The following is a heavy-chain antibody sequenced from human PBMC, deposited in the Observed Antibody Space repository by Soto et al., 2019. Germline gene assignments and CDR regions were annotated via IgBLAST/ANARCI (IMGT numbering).Heavy chain of an antibody. D-gene: IGHD2-8*01. Sequence: QVQLQESGPGLVKPSETLFLTCTVSGGSVSSGSYYWSWIRQPPGKGLEWIGYIYYSGSTNYNPSLKSRVTISVDTSKNQFSLKLSSVTAADTAVYYCAREGCTNGVCYYYYGMDVW. CDR1: GGSVSSGSYY. V-gene: IGHV4-61*01. J-gene: IGHJ6*01. CDR2: IYYSGST. CDR3: AREGCTNGVCYYYYGMDV.